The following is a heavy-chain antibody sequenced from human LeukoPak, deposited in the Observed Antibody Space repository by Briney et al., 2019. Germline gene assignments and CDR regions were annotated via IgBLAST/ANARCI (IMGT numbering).Heavy chain of an antibody. CDR3: ATSITGDRHWYFDL. CDR1: GYTLTELS. Sequence: ASVKVSCKVSGYTLTELSMHGVRQAPGKGLEWMGGFDPEDGETIYAQKFQGRVTMTEDTSTDTAYMELSSLRSEGTAVYYCATSITGDRHWYFDLWGRGTLVTVSS. D-gene: IGHD7-27*01. V-gene: IGHV1-24*01. J-gene: IGHJ2*01. CDR2: FDPEDGET.